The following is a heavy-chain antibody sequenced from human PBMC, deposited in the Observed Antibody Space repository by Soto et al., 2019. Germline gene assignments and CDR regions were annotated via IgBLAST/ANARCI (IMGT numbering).Heavy chain of an antibody. CDR3: AKGSIEYSAAVDN. D-gene: IGHD5-12*01. CDR2: ISARGGRS. J-gene: IGHJ4*02. Sequence: EVHLLESGGGLVQPGGSLRLSCAASGFSFNSYAMGWVRQAPGKGLEWVSVISARGGRSYFADPVKGRFTISRDNSKNVLSLEMNSLRAEDTAIYFCAKGSIEYSAAVDNWGQGTLVLVSS. CDR1: GFSFNSYA. V-gene: IGHV3-23*01.